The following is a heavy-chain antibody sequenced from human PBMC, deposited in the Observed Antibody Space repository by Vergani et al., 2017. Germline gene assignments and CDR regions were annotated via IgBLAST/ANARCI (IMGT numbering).Heavy chain of an antibody. CDR3: ARGVGLRYFDWLTGSNWFDP. CDR1: GGSISSYY. J-gene: IGHJ5*02. CDR2: IYYSGST. D-gene: IGHD3-9*01. Sequence: QVQLQESGPGLVKPSETLSLTCTVSGGSISSYYWSWIRQPPGKGLEWIGYIYYSGSTNYNPSLKSRVTISVDTSKNQFSLKLSSVTAADTAVYYCARGVGLRYFDWLTGSNWFDPWGQGTLVTVSS. V-gene: IGHV4-59*12.